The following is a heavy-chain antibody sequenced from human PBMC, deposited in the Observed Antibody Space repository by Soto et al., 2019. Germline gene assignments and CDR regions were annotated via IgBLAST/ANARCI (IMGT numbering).Heavy chain of an antibody. CDR2: ISSSSSYI. D-gene: IGHD3-10*01. J-gene: IGHJ4*02. CDR3: ARDRYYYGSGHDY. V-gene: IGHV3-21*01. CDR1: GFTFSSYS. Sequence: EVQLVESGGGLVKPGGSLRLSCAASGFTFSSYSMNWVRQAPGKGLEWVSSISSSSSYIYYADSVKGRFTISRDNAKNSLYLQMNSLRAEDTDVYYCARDRYYYGSGHDYWGQGTLVTVSS.